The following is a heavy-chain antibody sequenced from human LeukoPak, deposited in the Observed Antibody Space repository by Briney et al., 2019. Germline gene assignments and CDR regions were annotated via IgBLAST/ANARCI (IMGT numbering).Heavy chain of an antibody. CDR2: IYTSGST. CDR1: GGSISSYY. Sequence: SETLSLTCTVSGGSISSYYWSWIRQPAGKGLEWIGRIYTSGSTNYNPSLKSRVTMSVDTSKNQFSLKLSSVTAADTAVYYCARVDYYDSGGYYNHDSFDIWGQGTMVTVSS. D-gene: IGHD3-22*01. CDR3: ARVDYYDSGGYYNHDSFDI. V-gene: IGHV4-4*07. J-gene: IGHJ3*02.